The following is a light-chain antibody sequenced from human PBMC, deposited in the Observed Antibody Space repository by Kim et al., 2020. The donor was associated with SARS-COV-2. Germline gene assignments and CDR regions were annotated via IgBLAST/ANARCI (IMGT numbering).Light chain of an antibody. Sequence: SYELTQPPSVSVSPGQTASITCSGDKLGDNFASWYRQKPGQSPVLVIYRDTERPSEIPERFSGSNSGNTATLTISGTQTIDEAAYYCQTWDSRTVVFGGGTQLTVL. CDR1: KLGDNF. CDR2: RDT. CDR3: QTWDSRTVV. J-gene: IGLJ2*01. V-gene: IGLV3-1*01.